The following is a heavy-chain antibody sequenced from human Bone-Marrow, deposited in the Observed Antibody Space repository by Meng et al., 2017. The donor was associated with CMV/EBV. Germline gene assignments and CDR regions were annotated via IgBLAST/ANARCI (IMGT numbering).Heavy chain of an antibody. CDR1: GFTFDDYT. CDR2: ISWDGGST. Sequence: GGSLRLSCAASGFTFDDYTMHWVRQAPGKGLEWVSLISWDGGSTYYADSVKGRFTISRDNSKNSLYLQMNSLRTEDTALYYCAKDDPLYYYGMDVWGQGTTVTVSS. CDR3: AKDDPLYYYGMDV. J-gene: IGHJ6*02. V-gene: IGHV3-43*01.